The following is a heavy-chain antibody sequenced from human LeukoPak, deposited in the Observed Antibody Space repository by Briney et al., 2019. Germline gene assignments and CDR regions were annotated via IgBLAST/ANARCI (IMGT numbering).Heavy chain of an antibody. J-gene: IGHJ3*02. D-gene: IGHD3-22*01. CDR1: GYTFTSYY. CDR2: INPSGGST. Sequence: GASVKVSCKASGYTFTSYYMHWVRQAPGQGLEWMGIINPSGGSTSYAQKFQGRVTMTRDMSTSTVYMELSSLRSEDTAVYYCARDLSPPHYYDSSGYFDAFDIWGQGTMVTVSS. CDR3: ARDLSPPHYYDSSGYFDAFDI. V-gene: IGHV1-46*01.